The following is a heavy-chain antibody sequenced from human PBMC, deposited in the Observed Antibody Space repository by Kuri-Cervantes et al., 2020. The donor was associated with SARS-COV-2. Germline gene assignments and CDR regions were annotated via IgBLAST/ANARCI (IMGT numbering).Heavy chain of an antibody. Sequence: SETLSLTCTVSGGSISSHYWSWIRQPPGKGLEWIGYIYYSGSTNYNPSLKSRVTISVDTSKNQFSLRLSSVTAADTAVYYCARGGDYGFWFDPWGQGTLVTVSS. CDR1: GGSISSHY. D-gene: IGHD4-17*01. J-gene: IGHJ5*02. CDR2: IYYSGST. V-gene: IGHV4-59*11. CDR3: ARGGDYGFWFDP.